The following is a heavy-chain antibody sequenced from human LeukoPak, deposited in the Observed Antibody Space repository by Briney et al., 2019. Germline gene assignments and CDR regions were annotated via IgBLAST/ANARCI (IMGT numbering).Heavy chain of an antibody. V-gene: IGHV4-39*07. Sequence: PSETLSLTCTVSGGSISSSSYYWGWIRQPPGKGLEWIGSIYYSGSTYYNPSLKSRVTISVDTSKNQFSLKLSSVTAADTAVYYCARVAPYYYGSGRTGGAFDIWGQGTMVTVSS. J-gene: IGHJ3*02. D-gene: IGHD3-10*01. CDR3: ARVAPYYYGSGRTGGAFDI. CDR2: IYYSGST. CDR1: GGSISSSSYY.